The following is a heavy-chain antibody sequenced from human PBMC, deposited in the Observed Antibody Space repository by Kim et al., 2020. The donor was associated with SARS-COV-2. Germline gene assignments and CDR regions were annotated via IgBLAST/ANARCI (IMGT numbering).Heavy chain of an antibody. Sequence: QKLQGRVTMTTDTSTSTAYMELRSLRSDDTAVYYCARDRAGIAAAGAFDYWGQGTLVTVSS. CDR3: ARDRAGIAAAGAFDY. V-gene: IGHV1-18*01. D-gene: IGHD6-13*01. J-gene: IGHJ4*02.